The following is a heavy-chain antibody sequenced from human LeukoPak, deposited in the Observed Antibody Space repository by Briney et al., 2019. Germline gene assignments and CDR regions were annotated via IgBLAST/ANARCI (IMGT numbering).Heavy chain of an antibody. V-gene: IGHV6-1*01. CDR1: GDSVSSNSAA. J-gene: IGHJ3*02. CDR3: ARDRGIAVAGTDAFDI. CDR2: TYYRSKWYN. Sequence: SQTLSLTCAISGDSVSSNSAAWNWIRQSPSRGLEWLGMTYYRSKWYNDYAVSVKSRISINLDTSKNQFSLQLNSVTPEDTAVYYCARDRGIAVAGTDAFDIWGQGTMVTVSS. D-gene: IGHD6-19*01.